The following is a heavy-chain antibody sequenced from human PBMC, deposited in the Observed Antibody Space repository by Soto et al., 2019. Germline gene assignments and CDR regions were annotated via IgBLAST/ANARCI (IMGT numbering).Heavy chain of an antibody. J-gene: IGHJ6*03. Sequence: EVQLAESGGGLAQPGGSLRLSCAASGFTLSGYAMDWVRQAPGKGLEYVSGISSNGVGTYYANSVQGRFTISRDNSKNTVYLQMGRLRPEDMAVYYCARRARPDIYYMDVWGKGATVTVS. CDR1: GFTLSGYA. D-gene: IGHD6-6*01. CDR3: ARRARPDIYYMDV. CDR2: ISSNGVGT. V-gene: IGHV3-64*01.